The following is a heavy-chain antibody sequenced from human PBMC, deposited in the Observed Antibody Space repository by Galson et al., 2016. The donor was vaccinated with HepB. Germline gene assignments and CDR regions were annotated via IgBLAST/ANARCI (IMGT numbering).Heavy chain of an antibody. Sequence: SLRLSCAASGFTFSIYAMSWVRQAPGKGLEWVSAISSSGDRVYYAYSVKGRFTISRDNSKNTLYLQMNSLRAEDTAVYYCARDSFTIFGVTPNWFDPWGQGT. CDR2: ISSSGDRV. CDR3: ARDSFTIFGVTPNWFDP. D-gene: IGHD3-3*01. V-gene: IGHV3-23*01. CDR1: GFTFSIYA. J-gene: IGHJ5*02.